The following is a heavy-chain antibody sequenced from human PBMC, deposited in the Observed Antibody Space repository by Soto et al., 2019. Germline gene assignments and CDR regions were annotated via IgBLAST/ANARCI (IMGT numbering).Heavy chain of an antibody. Sequence: PGGSLRLSCAASGFTFSNAWMNWVRQAPGKGLEWVGRIKSKTDGGTTDYAAPVKGRFTISRDDSKNTLYLQMNSLKTEDTAVYYCTTERLGELLLLDYWGQGTLVTVSS. CDR2: IKSKTDGGTT. CDR1: GFTFSNAW. J-gene: IGHJ4*02. V-gene: IGHV3-15*07. D-gene: IGHD1-26*01. CDR3: TTERLGELLLLDY.